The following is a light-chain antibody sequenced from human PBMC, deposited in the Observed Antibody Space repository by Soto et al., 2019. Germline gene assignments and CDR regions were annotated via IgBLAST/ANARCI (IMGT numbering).Light chain of an antibody. Sequence: QSALTQPASVSGSPGQSITLSCTGTSSDVGGYNYVSWYQQHPGKAPILMIYDVSYRPSGVSNRFSGSKSGNTASLTISGLQAESEADYYCSSYTTGSPLPYVFGPGTKLTVL. J-gene: IGLJ1*01. CDR2: DVS. CDR1: SSDVGGYNY. CDR3: SSYTTGSPLPYV. V-gene: IGLV2-14*01.